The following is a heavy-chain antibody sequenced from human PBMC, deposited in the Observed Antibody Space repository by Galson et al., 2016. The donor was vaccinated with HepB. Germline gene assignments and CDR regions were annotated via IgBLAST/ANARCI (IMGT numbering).Heavy chain of an antibody. V-gene: IGHV3-30*18. CDR2: ISFDGSRK. J-gene: IGHJ6*02. Sequence: SLRLSCAASGFTFSSYAMHWVRQAPGKGLEWVAVISFDGSRKHSADSVKGRFTISRDNSNNTVFLQVNSLRAEDTAVYYCAKPRGRNYNYHYGLDVWGQGTTVTVSS. CDR1: GFTFSSYA. D-gene: IGHD1-1*01. CDR3: AKPRGRNYNYHYGLDV.